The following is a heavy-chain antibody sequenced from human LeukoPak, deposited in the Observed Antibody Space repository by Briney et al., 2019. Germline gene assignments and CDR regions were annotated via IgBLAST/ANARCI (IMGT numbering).Heavy chain of an antibody. CDR1: GYTFTSYD. Sequence: GASVKVSCKASGYTFTSYDINWVRQATGQGLEWMGWINPNSGGTNYAQKFQGRVTMTRDTSISTAYMELSRLRSDDTAVYYCARVEVGAFDYWGQGTLVTVSS. J-gene: IGHJ4*02. D-gene: IGHD1-26*01. V-gene: IGHV1-2*02. CDR3: ARVEVGAFDY. CDR2: INPNSGGT.